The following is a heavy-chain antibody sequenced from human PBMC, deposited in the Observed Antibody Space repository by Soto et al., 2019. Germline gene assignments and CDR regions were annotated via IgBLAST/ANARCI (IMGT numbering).Heavy chain of an antibody. CDR3: ARDPSDYDILTGYYREYYYYGMDV. CDR1: GYTFTSYG. V-gene: IGHV1-18*01. D-gene: IGHD3-9*01. J-gene: IGHJ6*02. CDR2: ISAYNGNT. Sequence: ASVKVSCKASGYTFTSYGISWVRQAPGQGLEWMGWISAYNGNTNYAQKLQGRVTMTTDTSTSTAYMELRSLRSDDPAVYYCARDPSDYDILTGYYREYYYYGMDVWGQGTTVTVSS.